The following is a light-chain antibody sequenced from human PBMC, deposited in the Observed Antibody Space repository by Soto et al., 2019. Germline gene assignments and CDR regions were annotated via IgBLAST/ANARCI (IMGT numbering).Light chain of an antibody. CDR1: RYIASH. V-gene: IGKV1-39*01. CDR2: GAS. Sequence: DIQMTQAPSSLSASVGDRVTITCRASRYIASHLNWYQQKPGKAPNLLIHGASSLQSGVPSRFSGSGSGTDFTLTINSLQPEDFATYYCQQSSGSLTWTFGQGAKVDIK. J-gene: IGKJ1*01. CDR3: QQSSGSLTWT.